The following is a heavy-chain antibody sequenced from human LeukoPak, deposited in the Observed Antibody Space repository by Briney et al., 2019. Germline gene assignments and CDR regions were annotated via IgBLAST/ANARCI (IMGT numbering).Heavy chain of an antibody. J-gene: IGHJ4*02. CDR3: ATIVSDSSGWYHFDH. Sequence: PGGSLRLSCAASGFTFIDHYMDWVRQAPGKGLEWVSFINSGGTTNYADSVKGRFTISRDYSKNTLNLQMSSLRVEDTAVYYCATIVSDSSGWYHFDHWGQGALVTVSS. CDR1: GFTFIDHY. CDR2: INSGGTT. V-gene: IGHV3-66*01. D-gene: IGHD6-19*01.